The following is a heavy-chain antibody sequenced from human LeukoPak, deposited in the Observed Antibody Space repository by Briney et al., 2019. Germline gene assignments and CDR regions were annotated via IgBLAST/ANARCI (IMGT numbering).Heavy chain of an antibody. J-gene: IGHJ3*02. D-gene: IGHD3-22*01. Sequence: PGGSLRLSCAASGFTFSSYAMHWVRQAPGKGLEWVAVISYDGSNKYYADSVKGRFTISRDNSKNTLYLQMNSLRAEDTAVYYCAGARSYYYDSSGIKGAFDIWGQGTMVTVSS. CDR1: GFTFSSYA. CDR3: AGARSYYYDSSGIKGAFDI. CDR2: ISYDGSNK. V-gene: IGHV3-30*04.